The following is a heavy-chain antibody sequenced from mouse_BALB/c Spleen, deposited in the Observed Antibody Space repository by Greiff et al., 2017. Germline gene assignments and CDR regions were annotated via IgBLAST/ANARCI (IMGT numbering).Heavy chain of an antibody. Sequence: ESGPGLVKPSQSLSLTCTVTGYSITSDYAWNWIRQFPGNKLEWMGYISYSGSTSYNPSLKSRISITRDTSTNQFFLQLNSVTTEDTATYYCARSRWLLYYFDYWGQGTTLTVSS. D-gene: IGHD2-3*01. V-gene: IGHV3-2*02. CDR3: ARSRWLLYYFDY. J-gene: IGHJ2*01. CDR2: ISYSGST. CDR1: GYSITSDYA.